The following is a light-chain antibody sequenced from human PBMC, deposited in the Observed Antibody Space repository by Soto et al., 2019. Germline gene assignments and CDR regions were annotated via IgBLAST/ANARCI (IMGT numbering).Light chain of an antibody. V-gene: IGLV1-40*01. CDR3: QSYDSSPVTV. Sequence: QSVLTQPPSVSGAPGQRVTISCTGSSSNIGAGYDVHWYQQLPGTAPKLLIYGNSNRPSGVPDRFSGSKSGTSASLAITGLQAEDEADYYCQSYDSSPVTVFGGGTKVTVL. J-gene: IGLJ3*02. CDR2: GNS. CDR1: SSNIGAGYD.